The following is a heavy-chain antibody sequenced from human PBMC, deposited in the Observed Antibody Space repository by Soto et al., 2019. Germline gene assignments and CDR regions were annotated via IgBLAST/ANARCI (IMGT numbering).Heavy chain of an antibody. CDR1: GGSISTDY. J-gene: IGHJ6*02. CDR2: IYNGGSP. D-gene: IGHD3-3*01. Sequence: QVQLQESGPGLLKPSETLSLTCTVSGGSISTDYWSWIRQPPGKRLEYIGFIYNGGSPNYNPSLESRVTISPDTSKNQVSLKLNSVTAAATAVYYCARGEWFLRGYGMDVWGRVTTVTVS. CDR3: ARGEWFLRGYGMDV. V-gene: IGHV4-59*01.